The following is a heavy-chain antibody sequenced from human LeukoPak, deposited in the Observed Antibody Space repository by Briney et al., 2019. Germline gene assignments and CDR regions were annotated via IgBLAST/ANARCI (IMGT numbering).Heavy chain of an antibody. CDR2: ISTDGRIT. Sequence: PGGSLRLSCAASGFTFSSYAMSWVRQAPGEGLVWVSRISTDGRITDYADSVKGRFTISRDNAKNTLDLQMNSLRVEDTAVYYCVRAVASNYGNFNYWGQGTLVTVSS. V-gene: IGHV3-74*01. CDR1: GFTFSSYA. CDR3: VRAVASNYGNFNY. J-gene: IGHJ4*02. D-gene: IGHD3-10*01.